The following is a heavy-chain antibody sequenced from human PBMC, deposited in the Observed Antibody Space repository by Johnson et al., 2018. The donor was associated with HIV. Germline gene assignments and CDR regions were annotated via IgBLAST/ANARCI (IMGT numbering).Heavy chain of an antibody. CDR1: GFTISSYG. CDR3: AKERQLVRAFDI. V-gene: IGHV3-30*18. Sequence: QVQLVESGGGVVQPGRSLRLSCAASGFTISSYGMHWVRQAPGKGLEWVAVISYGGSNKYYADSVKGRFTVSRDNSKNTLYLQMNSLRADDTAVYYCAKERQLVRAFDIWGQGTMVTVSS. J-gene: IGHJ3*02. D-gene: IGHD6-6*01. CDR2: ISYGGSNK.